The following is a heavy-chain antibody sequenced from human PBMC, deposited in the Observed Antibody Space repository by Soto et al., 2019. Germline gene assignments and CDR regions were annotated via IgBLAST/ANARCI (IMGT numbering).Heavy chain of an antibody. CDR3: ARAARLAYDILPGSQGRYFDY. J-gene: IGHJ4*02. CDR2: IIPIFGTA. Sequence: AASVKVSCKASGGTFSSYAISWVRQAPGQGLEWMGGIIPIFGTANYAQKFQGRVTITADESTSTAYMELSSLRSEDTAVYYCARAARLAYDILPGSQGRYFDYWGQGTLVTVSS. CDR1: GGTFSSYA. D-gene: IGHD3-9*01. V-gene: IGHV1-69*13.